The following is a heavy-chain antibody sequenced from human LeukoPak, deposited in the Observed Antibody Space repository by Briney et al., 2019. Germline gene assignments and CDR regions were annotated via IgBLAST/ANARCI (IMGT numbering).Heavy chain of an antibody. J-gene: IGHJ6*03. CDR3: VQVGVTAPPDYYYMDV. V-gene: IGHV4-39*07. Sequence: KPSETLSLTCTVSGGSISSNSYYWGWIRQPPGKGLEWIGSIYYSGSTYYNPSLKSRVTISVDTSKNQFSLKLSTVTAADTAVYLCVQVGVTAPPDYYYMDVWGKGTTVTVSS. D-gene: IGHD2-21*02. CDR1: GGSISSNSYY. CDR2: IYYSGST.